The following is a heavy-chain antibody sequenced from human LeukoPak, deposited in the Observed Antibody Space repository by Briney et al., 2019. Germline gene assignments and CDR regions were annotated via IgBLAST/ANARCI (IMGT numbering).Heavy chain of an antibody. CDR1: GFSLFSYS. J-gene: IGHJ5*02. D-gene: IGHD1-14*01. Sequence: GGSLRLSCVGSGFSLFSYSINWVRQAPGKGLEWVSSISGNTSYIYYADSVKGRFTISRDNAENSLYLQMNSLRAEDTAVYYCAREEMGGTTRSGALTWGQGTLVTVSS. CDR3: AREEMGGTTRSGALT. CDR2: ISGNTSYI. V-gene: IGHV3-21*01.